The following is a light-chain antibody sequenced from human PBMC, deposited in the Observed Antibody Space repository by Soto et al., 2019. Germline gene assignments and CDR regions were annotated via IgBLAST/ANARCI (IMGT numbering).Light chain of an antibody. CDR2: DNN. Sequence: QSVLTQPPSVSAAPGQKVTISCSGSSSNIGNNYVSWFQQLPGTAPKLLIYDNNKRPSGIPDRFSGSKSGTSATLDITGLRSGGGADYYGGTWDSGRCVLLGGGTKRPVL. V-gene: IGLV1-51*01. J-gene: IGLJ2*01. CDR1: SSNIGNNY. CDR3: GTWDSGRCVL.